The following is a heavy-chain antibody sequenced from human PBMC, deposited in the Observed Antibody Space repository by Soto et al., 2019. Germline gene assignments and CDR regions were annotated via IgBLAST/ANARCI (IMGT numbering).Heavy chain of an antibody. CDR3: AIGLVEADGVGDYYCPMYV. Sequence: QVQLVQSGAEVKKPGSSVKVSCKASGGTFSSYAVIWVRQAPGQGRQWMGGTIPLFDTSNYEQKVQGRVTMTADESTSTAYMALSILSSEDTAMYYCAIGLVEADGVGDYYCPMYVWGQGTTVPVSS. J-gene: IGHJ6*02. CDR1: GGTFSSYA. D-gene: IGHD3-9*01. CDR2: TIPLFDTS. V-gene: IGHV1-69*01.